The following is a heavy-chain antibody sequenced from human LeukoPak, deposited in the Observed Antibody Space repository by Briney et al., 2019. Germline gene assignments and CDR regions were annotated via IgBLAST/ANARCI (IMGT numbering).Heavy chain of an antibody. J-gene: IGHJ5*01. CDR2: ISGSSAYI. Sequence: GGSLRLSCAASGFTFSSYSMNWVRQAPGKGLEWVSSISGSSAYIYYADSVKGRFTISRDNAKNSLYVQMNSLSAEDTAVYYCGRGGCCGAGNCCLFDCWGEGTLLADSS. D-gene: IGHD2-15*01. CDR3: GRGGCCGAGNCCLFDC. V-gene: IGHV3-21*06. CDR1: GFTFSSYS.